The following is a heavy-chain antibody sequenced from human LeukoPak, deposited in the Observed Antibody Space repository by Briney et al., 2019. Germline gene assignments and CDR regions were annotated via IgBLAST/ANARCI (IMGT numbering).Heavy chain of an antibody. CDR1: GGSISRYY. CDR3: ARHESAVGALFY. V-gene: IGHV4-59*08. CDR2: IYSTGST. D-gene: IGHD3-16*01. Sequence: SETLSLTCTVSGGSISRYYWSWIRQSPGKGLEWIGYIYSTGSTNSNPSLKSRVTISVDTSRDQFSLKLNSVSAADTAMYYCARHESAVGALFYWGQGTLVTVPS. J-gene: IGHJ4*02.